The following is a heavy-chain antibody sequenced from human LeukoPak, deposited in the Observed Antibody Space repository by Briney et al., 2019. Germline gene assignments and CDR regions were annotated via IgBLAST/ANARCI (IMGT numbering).Heavy chain of an antibody. CDR2: IYHSGST. CDR1: GGSVDSGSYY. V-gene: IGHV4-39*01. Sequence: ASETLSLTCTVSGGSVDSGSYYWSWIRQPPGKGLEWIGYIYHSGSTYYNPSLKSRVTISVDTSKNQFSLKLSSVTAADTAVYYCARHPPNLIAAAVGWGQGTLVTVSS. CDR3: ARHPPNLIAAAVG. D-gene: IGHD6-13*01. J-gene: IGHJ4*02.